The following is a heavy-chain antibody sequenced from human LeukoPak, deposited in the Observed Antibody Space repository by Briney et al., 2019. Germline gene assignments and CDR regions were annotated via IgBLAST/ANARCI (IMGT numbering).Heavy chain of an antibody. CDR3: AKAPSSNQLLYYFDY. Sequence: GGSLRLSRAASGFTFSTSAMNWVRQAPGKGLEWVSGISWNSGSIGYADSVKGRFTISRDNAKNSLYLQMNSLRAEDMALYYCAKAPSSNQLLYYFDYWGQGTLVTVSS. CDR2: ISWNSGSI. V-gene: IGHV3-9*03. CDR1: GFTFSTSA. D-gene: IGHD2-2*01. J-gene: IGHJ4*02.